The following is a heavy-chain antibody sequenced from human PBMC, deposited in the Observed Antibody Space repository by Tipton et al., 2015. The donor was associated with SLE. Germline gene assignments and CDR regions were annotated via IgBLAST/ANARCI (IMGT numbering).Heavy chain of an antibody. CDR2: FHHKGSS. CDR3: ARDEYRYDATGYHLLGHFDF. CDR1: GYSISSGYY. D-gene: IGHD3-22*01. J-gene: IGHJ4*02. Sequence: TLSLTCSVTGYSISSGYYWGWIRQPPGRGLEWIGSFHHKGSSYYSPSLGSRVTISGDTSKNQSSLKLSSVTAADTAVYYCARDEYRYDATGYHLLGHFDFWGQGTLVTVSS. V-gene: IGHV4-38-2*02.